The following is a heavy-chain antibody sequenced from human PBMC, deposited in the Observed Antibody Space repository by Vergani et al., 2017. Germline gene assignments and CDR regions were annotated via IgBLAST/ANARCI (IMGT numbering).Heavy chain of an antibody. CDR1: GFTFSSYG. V-gene: IGHV3-33*06. CDR2: IWYDGSNK. CDR3: AKDHRSSVYYDSSGYYLDY. Sequence: QVQLVESGGGVVQPGRSLRLSCAASGFTFSSYGMHWVRQAPGKGLEWEAVIWYDGSNKYYADSVKGRFTISRDNSKNTLYLQMNSLRAEDTAVYYCAKDHRSSVYYDSSGYYLDYWGQGTLVTVSS. J-gene: IGHJ4*02. D-gene: IGHD3-22*01.